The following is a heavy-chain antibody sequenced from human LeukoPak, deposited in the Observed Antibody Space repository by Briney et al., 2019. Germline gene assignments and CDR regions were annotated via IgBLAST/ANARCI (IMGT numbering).Heavy chain of an antibody. V-gene: IGHV3-21*01. Sequence: PGGSLRLSCAASGFTFSSYSMNWVRQAPGKGLEWVSSISSSSNYIYYADSMKGRFTISRDNAKNSLHLQMNSLRAEDTAVYYCARDPSSGWYLKGWFDPWGQGTLVTVSS. CDR1: GFTFSSYS. CDR3: ARDPSSGWYLKGWFDP. D-gene: IGHD6-19*01. CDR2: ISSSSNYI. J-gene: IGHJ5*02.